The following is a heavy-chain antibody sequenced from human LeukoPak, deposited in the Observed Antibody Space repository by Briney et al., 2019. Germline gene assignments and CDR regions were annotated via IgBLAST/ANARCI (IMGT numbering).Heavy chain of an antibody. J-gene: IGHJ6*03. CDR3: ARLGGASYYYYMDV. Sequence: PSETLSLTCTVSGGSTSSSSYYWGWIRQPPGKGLEWIGSIYYSGSTYYNPSLKSRVTISVDTSKNQFSLKLSSVTAADTAVYYCARLGGASYYYYMDVWGKGTTVTVSS. CDR2: IYYSGST. CDR1: GGSTSSSSYY. V-gene: IGHV4-39*01.